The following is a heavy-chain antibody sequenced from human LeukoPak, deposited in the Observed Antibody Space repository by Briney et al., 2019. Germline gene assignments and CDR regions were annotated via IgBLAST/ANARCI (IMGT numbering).Heavy chain of an antibody. D-gene: IGHD6-19*01. CDR3: AVFDSSGWYKA. Sequence: APVKGSCKASGYTFPDYYIHWVRQAPGQGLEWMGWINPNSGGTYYAQTFQDRVTMTRDASINTAYMELSRLRSDDTAVYYCAVFDSSGWYKAWGQGTLVTVSS. J-gene: IGHJ5*02. V-gene: IGHV1-2*02. CDR2: INPNSGGT. CDR1: GYTFPDYY.